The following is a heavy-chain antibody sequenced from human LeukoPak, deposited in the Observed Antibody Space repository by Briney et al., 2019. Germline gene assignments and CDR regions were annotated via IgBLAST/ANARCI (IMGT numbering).Heavy chain of an antibody. CDR1: GASISGYC. CDR2: IYSSGST. CDR3: ARDRERFGESDY. V-gene: IGHV4-4*07. D-gene: IGHD3-10*01. Sequence: SETLSLTCTVSGASISGYCWTWVRQPAGKGLGWLGRIYSSGSTNYNPSLKSRLTTSVDTSKNQFSLNLSSVTAADTAVYFCARDRERFGESDYWGQGTLVTVSS. J-gene: IGHJ4*02.